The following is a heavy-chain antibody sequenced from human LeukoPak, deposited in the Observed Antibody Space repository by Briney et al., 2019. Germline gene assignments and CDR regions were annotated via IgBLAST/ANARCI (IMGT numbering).Heavy chain of an antibody. J-gene: IGHJ4*02. CDR1: GYTFTSYD. D-gene: IGHD6-6*01. CDR3: ARGRSIAARPLIYFDY. CDR2: MNPNSGNT. Sequence: GASVKVSCKASGYTFTSYDINWVRQATGQGLEWMGWMNPNSGNTGYAQKFQGRVTITRNTSISTAYMELSSLRSDDTAVYYCARGRSIAARPLIYFDYWGQGTLVTVSP. V-gene: IGHV1-8*03.